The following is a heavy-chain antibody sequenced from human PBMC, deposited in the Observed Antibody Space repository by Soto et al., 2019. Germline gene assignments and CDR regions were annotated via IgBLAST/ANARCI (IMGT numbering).Heavy chain of an antibody. CDR2: IRGNGGYT. D-gene: IGHD3-3*02. Sequence: RRLSCAASGFTCSSYAMTWVRQAPGKGLEWVSTIRGNGGYTYYSDSVRGRFTISRDNSKKTLYLQMDSLRADDTAVFYCAKGTANSVFGVDKLFDYWGQGTQVTVSS. CDR1: GFTCSSYA. CDR3: AKGTANSVFGVDKLFDY. V-gene: IGHV3-23*01. J-gene: IGHJ4*02.